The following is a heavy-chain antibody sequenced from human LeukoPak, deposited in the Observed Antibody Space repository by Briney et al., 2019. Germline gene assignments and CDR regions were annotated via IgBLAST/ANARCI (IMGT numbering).Heavy chain of an antibody. V-gene: IGHV3-64D*09. CDR2: ITSDGGGT. J-gene: IGHJ4*02. Sequence: GGSLRLSCSASGFTFSYYAMHWVRQAPGKGLEYVSGITSDGGGTYYADSVKGRFTISRGNSKNTLYLQMSSLRTEDTAVYSCVRTYGYCSSTSCYVFDYWGQGTLVTVSS. D-gene: IGHD2-2*01. CDR1: GFTFSYYA. CDR3: VRTYGYCSSTSCYVFDY.